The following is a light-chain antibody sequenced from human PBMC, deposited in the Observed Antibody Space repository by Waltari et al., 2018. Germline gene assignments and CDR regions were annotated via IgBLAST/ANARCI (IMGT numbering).Light chain of an antibody. V-gene: IGLV1-44*01. CDR1: SSNIGRNA. CDR2: SHD. Sequence: QSVLTQPPSASGTPGQRVTISCSGSSSNIGRNALNWYQHLPGTAPTLLIYSHDQRPSGVPDRFSGSKSGTSASLAISGLRSEDEADYYCGAWDDRLNVYVFGTGTRVTVL. CDR3: GAWDDRLNVYV. J-gene: IGLJ1*01.